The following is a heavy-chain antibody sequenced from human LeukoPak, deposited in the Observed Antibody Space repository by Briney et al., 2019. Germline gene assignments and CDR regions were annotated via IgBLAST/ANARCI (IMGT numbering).Heavy chain of an antibody. CDR3: ARDPFYCSSTSCYSLPPIDY. D-gene: IGHD2-2*02. V-gene: IGHV1-2*02. CDR1: GYTFTGYY. CDR2: INPNSGGT. Sequence: GASVKVSCKASGYTFTGYYMHWVRQAPGQGLEWMGWINPNSGGTNYAQKFQGRVTMTRDTSISTAYMELSRLRSDDTAVYYCARDPFYCSSTSCYSLPPIDYWGQGTLVTVSS. J-gene: IGHJ4*02.